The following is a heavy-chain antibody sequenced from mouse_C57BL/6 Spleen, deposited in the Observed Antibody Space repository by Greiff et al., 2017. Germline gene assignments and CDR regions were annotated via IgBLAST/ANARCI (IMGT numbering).Heavy chain of an antibody. V-gene: IGHV1-53*01. Sequence: VQLQQPGTELVKPGASVQLSCKASGYTFTSYWMHWVKQRPGPGLEWIGTINPSNGGTNYNEKFKSKATLTVDKSSSPAYMQLSSLTSEDSAVYYCAIYYSNYGYDAMDYWGQGTSVTVSS. CDR3: AIYYSNYGYDAMDY. CDR1: GYTFTSYW. CDR2: INPSNGGT. J-gene: IGHJ4*01. D-gene: IGHD2-5*01.